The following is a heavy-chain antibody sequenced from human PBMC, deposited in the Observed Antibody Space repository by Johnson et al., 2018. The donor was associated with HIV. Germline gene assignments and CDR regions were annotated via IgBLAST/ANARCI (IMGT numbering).Heavy chain of an antibody. CDR2: IYSGGNT. V-gene: IGHV3-66*01. D-gene: IGHD6-13*01. J-gene: IGHJ3*02. CDR1: GFTVSSNY. CDR3: ARGLAADAFDI. Sequence: VQLVESGGGLVKPGGSLRLSCAASGFTVSSNYMSWVRQAPGKGLEWVSVIYSGGNTYYAYSVKGRFTISRDNSKHTLYLQMNSLRAEDTAVYYCARGLAADAFDIWGQGTMVTVSS.